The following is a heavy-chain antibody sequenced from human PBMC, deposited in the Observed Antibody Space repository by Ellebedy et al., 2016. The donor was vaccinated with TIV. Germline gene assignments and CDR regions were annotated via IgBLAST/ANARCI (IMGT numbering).Heavy chain of an antibody. V-gene: IGHV4-4*02. CDR2: IYHIGTT. D-gene: IGHD7-27*01. CDR1: GGSISSSNW. Sequence: MPSETLSLTCAVSGGSISSSNWWSWVRQPPGKGLEWIGEIYHIGTTNYNPSLESRVTISVDTSKTQFSLKLSSVTAADTAVYYCARGAQTGDLTWGQGTLVTVSS. J-gene: IGHJ4*02. CDR3: ARGAQTGDLT.